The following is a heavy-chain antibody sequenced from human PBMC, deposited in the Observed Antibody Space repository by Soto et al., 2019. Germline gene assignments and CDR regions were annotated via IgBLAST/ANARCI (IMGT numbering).Heavy chain of an antibody. D-gene: IGHD2-2*01. CDR1: GFTFGSYS. CDR2: ISSSSSYI. J-gene: IGHJ6*02. CDR3: AREQCSSTSCLYYYYYYGMDV. V-gene: IGHV3-21*01. Sequence: EVQLVESGGGLVKPGGSLRLSCAASGFTFGSYSMNWVRQAPGKGLEWVSSISSSSSYIYYADSVKGRFTISRDNAKNSLYLQMNSLRAEDTAVYYCAREQCSSTSCLYYYYYYGMDVWGQGTTVTVSS.